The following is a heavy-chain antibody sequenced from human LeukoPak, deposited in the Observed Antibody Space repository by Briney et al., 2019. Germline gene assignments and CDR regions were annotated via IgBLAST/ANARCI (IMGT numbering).Heavy chain of an antibody. D-gene: IGHD6-13*01. CDR3: ARDLGAYGSSWPVY. J-gene: IGHJ4*02. Sequence: PGGSLRLSCAASGFTVSSNYMSWVRQAPGKGLEWVSVIYSGGSTYYADSVKGRFTISRDNSKNTLYLQMNSLRAEDTAVYYCARDLGAYGSSWPVYWGQGTLVTVSS. CDR2: IYSGGST. CDR1: GFTVSSNY. V-gene: IGHV3-53*01.